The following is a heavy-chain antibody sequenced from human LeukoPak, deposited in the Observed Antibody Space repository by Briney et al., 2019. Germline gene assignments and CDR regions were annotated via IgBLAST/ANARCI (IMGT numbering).Heavy chain of an antibody. J-gene: IGHJ4*02. CDR2: INPNSGGT. V-gene: IGHV1-2*06. Sequence: ASVKVSCKASGYTFTGYYMHWVRQAPGQGLEWMGRINPNSGGTNYAQKFQGRVTMTRDTSISTAYMELSSLRSDDTAVYYCARDSSSPYYFDYWGQGTLVTVSS. D-gene: IGHD6-6*01. CDR3: ARDSSSPYYFDY. CDR1: GYTFTGYY.